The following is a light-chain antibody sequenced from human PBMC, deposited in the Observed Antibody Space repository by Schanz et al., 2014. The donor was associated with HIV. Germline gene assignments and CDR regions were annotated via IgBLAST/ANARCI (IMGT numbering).Light chain of an antibody. CDR3: QQYNSYSIT. CDR2: AAS. Sequence: DIQMTQSPSSLSASVGDRVTITCRASQGISNYLAWYQQKPGKAPKRLIYAASSLQSGVPSRFSGGGSGTEFMLFISSLQPDDFATYYCQQYNSYSITFGQGTRLEIK. V-gene: IGKV1-16*01. CDR1: QGISNY. J-gene: IGKJ5*01.